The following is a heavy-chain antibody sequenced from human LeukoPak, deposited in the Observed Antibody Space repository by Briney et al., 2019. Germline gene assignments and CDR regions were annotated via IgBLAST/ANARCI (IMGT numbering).Heavy chain of an antibody. CDR3: AKDPPTVMANAFHI. Sequence: GGSLRLSCAASGFTFSRYGMSWVRQAPGKGLEWVSSISGSGGTTYYADSVKGRFTISRDNSKNTLYLQMNCLRADDTAVYSCAKDPPTVMANAFHIWGQGTMVTVS. CDR2: ISGSGGTT. J-gene: IGHJ3*02. CDR1: GFTFSRYG. D-gene: IGHD5-18*01. V-gene: IGHV3-23*01.